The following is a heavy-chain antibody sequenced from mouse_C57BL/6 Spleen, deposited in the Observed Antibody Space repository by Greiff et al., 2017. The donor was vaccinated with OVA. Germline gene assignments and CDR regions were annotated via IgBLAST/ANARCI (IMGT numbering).Heavy chain of an antibody. CDR1: GYTLTSYW. V-gene: IGHV1-55*01. Sequence: QVQLQQPGAELVKPGASVKMSCKASGYTLTSYWITWVKQRPGQGLEWIGDIYPGSGSTNYNEKFKSKATLTVDTSSSTAYMQLSSLTSEDSAVYYCARAYGSSYRDWYFDVWGTGTTVTVSS. CDR3: ARAYGSSYRDWYFDV. D-gene: IGHD1-1*01. CDR2: IYPGSGST. J-gene: IGHJ1*03.